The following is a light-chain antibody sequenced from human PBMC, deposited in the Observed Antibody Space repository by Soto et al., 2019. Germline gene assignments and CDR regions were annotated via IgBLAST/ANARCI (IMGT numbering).Light chain of an antibody. V-gene: IGKV3-20*01. J-gene: IGKJ1*01. CDR2: GVS. CDR3: QQYGSSPGT. Sequence: ELVLTQSPGTLSLSPGERATLSCRASQSVNTKYLAWYQQKPGQAPRLLIYGVSSRATGIPDRFSGSGSGTDFILTISRVEPEDFAVYYCQQYGSSPGTFGQGTKVEIK. CDR1: QSVNTKY.